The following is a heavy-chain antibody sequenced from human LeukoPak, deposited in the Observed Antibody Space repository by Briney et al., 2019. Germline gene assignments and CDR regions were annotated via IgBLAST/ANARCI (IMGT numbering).Heavy chain of an antibody. Sequence: GGSLRLSCAASGFTFSSHWIHWVRQAPRKGLVWVSRINSDGSNPNYADSVKGRFTISRDNAKDTLYLQMSSLRAEDTALYYCARQSYYDNYFDYWGQGTLVTVSS. J-gene: IGHJ4*02. CDR2: INSDGSNP. V-gene: IGHV3-74*01. D-gene: IGHD3-22*01. CDR1: GFTFSSHW. CDR3: ARQSYYDNYFDY.